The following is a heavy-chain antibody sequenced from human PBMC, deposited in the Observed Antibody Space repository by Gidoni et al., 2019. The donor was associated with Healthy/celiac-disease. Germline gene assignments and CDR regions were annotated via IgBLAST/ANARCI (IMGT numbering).Heavy chain of an antibody. Sequence: QVQLVESGGGVVQPGRSLRLSCAASGFTFSRYRMHWVRQAPGKGLEWAAVISYDGSNKYYEDSGKGRVTISRDNSKNTLYLQRNSLRDEDTAVYYCAKEVGVVTAIPPVYGMDVWGQVTTVTVSS. CDR3: AKEVGVVTAIPPVYGMDV. J-gene: IGHJ6*02. CDR1: GFTFSRYR. D-gene: IGHD2-21*02. CDR2: ISYDGSNK. V-gene: IGHV3-30*18.